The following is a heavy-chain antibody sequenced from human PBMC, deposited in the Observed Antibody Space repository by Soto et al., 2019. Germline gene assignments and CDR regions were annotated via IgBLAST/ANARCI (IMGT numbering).Heavy chain of an antibody. CDR3: SKVPPPDTLWSGYYSYFDY. J-gene: IGHJ4*02. D-gene: IGHD3-3*01. CDR1: GFTFSSYA. Sequence: GGSLRLSCAASGFTFSSYAMSWVRQAPGKGLEWVAVIRGSGGRTYYADSVKGRFTISRDNSKNTLYLQMNSLRAEDKCAYCRSKVPPPDTLWSGYYSYFDYWGKGTLVTVSS. V-gene: IGHV3-23*01. CDR2: IRGSGGRT.